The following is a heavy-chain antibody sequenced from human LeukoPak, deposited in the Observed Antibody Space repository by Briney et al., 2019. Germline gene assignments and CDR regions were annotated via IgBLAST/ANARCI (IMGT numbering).Heavy chain of an antibody. CDR3: AREGYYYDSSGYYPFDY. J-gene: IGHJ4*02. CDR1: GFTFSSYG. D-gene: IGHD3-22*01. CDR2: IWYDGSNK. V-gene: IGHV3-33*01. Sequence: GGSLRLTCAASGFTFSSYGMHWVRQAPGKGLEWVAVIWYDGSNKYYADSVKGRFTISRDNSKNTLYLQMNSLRAEDTAVYYCAREGYYYDSSGYYPFDYWGQGTLVTVSS.